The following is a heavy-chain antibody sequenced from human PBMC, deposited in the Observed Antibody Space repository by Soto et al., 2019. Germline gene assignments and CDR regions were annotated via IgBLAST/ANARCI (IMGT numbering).Heavy chain of an antibody. CDR3: ARDLRSSSTFYGMDV. V-gene: IGHV1-69*13. J-gene: IGHJ6*02. CDR1: GGTFSSYA. D-gene: IGHD6-6*01. CDR2: IIPIFGTA. Sequence: SVKVSCKASGGTFSSYAISWVRQAPGQGLEWMGGIIPIFGTANYAQKFQGRVTITADESTSTAYMELSSLRSEDTAVYYCARDLRSSSTFYGMDVWGQGTTVTVSS.